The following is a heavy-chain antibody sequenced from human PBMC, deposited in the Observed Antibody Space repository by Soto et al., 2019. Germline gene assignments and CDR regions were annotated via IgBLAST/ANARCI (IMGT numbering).Heavy chain of an antibody. Sequence: GGSLRLSSSASGFTFSDYAMSWVRQSPGKGLEWVSGVSSTGTSPYYAGSVQGRFTISRDNSKNMFYLQMKSLRAEDTAIYYCXKARPSGGYYYVEAFDVWGQGTMVTVSS. CDR1: GFTFSDYA. CDR2: VSSTGTSP. V-gene: IGHV3-23*01. CDR3: XKARPSGGYYYVEAFDV. D-gene: IGHD3-22*01. J-gene: IGHJ3*01.